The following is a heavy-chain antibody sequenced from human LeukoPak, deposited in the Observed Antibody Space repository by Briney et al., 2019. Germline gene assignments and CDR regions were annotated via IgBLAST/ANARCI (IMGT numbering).Heavy chain of an antibody. CDR2: ISSEGSEK. CDR1: GFTFSSYG. V-gene: IGHV3-30*18. D-gene: IGHD3-16*01. Sequence: PGRSLRLSCAASGFTFSSYGMHWVRQAPGKGLEWVAVISSEGSEKFYADSVKGRFTISRDNSKNTLFMQMNALRAEDTAVYYCAKDSIMITFGGGYDYWGQGTLVTVSS. CDR3: AKDSIMITFGGGYDY. J-gene: IGHJ4*02.